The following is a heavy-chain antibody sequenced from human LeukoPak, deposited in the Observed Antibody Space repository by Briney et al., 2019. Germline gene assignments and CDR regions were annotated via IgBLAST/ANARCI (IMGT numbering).Heavy chain of an antibody. CDR2: INPNSGGT. D-gene: IGHD6-13*01. Sequence: ASVKVSCKASGYTFTGYYMHWVRQAPGQGLEWMGWINPNSGGTNYAQKFQGRVSVTRDTSISTAYMEVSRLRSDDTALYYCARDRVPFYSSTFKDYYLQYGLDVWGQGTTVTVSS. CDR1: GYTFTGYY. J-gene: IGHJ6*02. CDR3: ARDRVPFYSSTFKDYYLQYGLDV. V-gene: IGHV1-2*02.